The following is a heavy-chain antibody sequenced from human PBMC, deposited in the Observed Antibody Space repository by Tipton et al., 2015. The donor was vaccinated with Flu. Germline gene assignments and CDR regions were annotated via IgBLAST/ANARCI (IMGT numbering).Heavy chain of an antibody. Sequence: SLRLSCATSGFVLSNYGMHWVRQTPGKGLEWVAVIWSDGTNEEYVDSVKGRFTISRDNAKNSLYLQLNSLRVEDTAVYYCSESLNFWGQGTLVTVSS. V-gene: IGHV3-33*03. J-gene: IGHJ4*02. CDR3: SESLNF. CDR1: GFVLSNYG. CDR2: IWSDGTNE.